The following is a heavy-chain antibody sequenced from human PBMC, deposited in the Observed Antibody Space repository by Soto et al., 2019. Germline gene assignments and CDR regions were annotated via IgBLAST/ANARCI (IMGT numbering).Heavy chain of an antibody. CDR1: GGACSGYY. Sequence: AETLSLTCAGYGGACSGYYWSWIRQPPGKGLEWIGEINHSGSTNYNPSLKSRVTISVDTSKNQFSLKLSSVTAADTAVYYCARVGGYRNYYYYYYMDVWGKGTTVTVSS. CDR2: INHSGST. CDR3: ARVGGYRNYYYYYYMDV. V-gene: IGHV4-34*01. J-gene: IGHJ6*03. D-gene: IGHD5-18*01.